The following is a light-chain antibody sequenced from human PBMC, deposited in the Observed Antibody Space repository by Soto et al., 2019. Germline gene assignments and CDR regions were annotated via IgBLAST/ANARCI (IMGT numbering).Light chain of an antibody. V-gene: IGKV3-15*01. J-gene: IGKJ2*01. Sequence: EIVMTQSPATLSVSPGERATLSCRASQSVSSNLAWYQQAPGQAPRLLIYGASTRATGIPGRFSGSGSGTEFTLTISSLQSEDFAIYYCQQYNNWPYTFGQGTNLEIK. CDR3: QQYNNWPYT. CDR2: GAS. CDR1: QSVSSN.